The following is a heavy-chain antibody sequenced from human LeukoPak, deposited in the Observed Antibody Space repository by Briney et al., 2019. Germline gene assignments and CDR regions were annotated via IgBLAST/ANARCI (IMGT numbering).Heavy chain of an antibody. Sequence: KPLETLSLTCTVSGGSISSYYWSWIRQPAGKGLEWIGRIYSSGSTNYNPSLKSRVTISVDTSKNQFSLKLSSVTAADTAVYYCARHGGGLPYYFDYWGQGTLVTVSS. J-gene: IGHJ4*02. D-gene: IGHD3-16*01. CDR2: IYSSGST. CDR1: GGSISSYY. CDR3: ARHGGGLPYYFDY. V-gene: IGHV4-4*07.